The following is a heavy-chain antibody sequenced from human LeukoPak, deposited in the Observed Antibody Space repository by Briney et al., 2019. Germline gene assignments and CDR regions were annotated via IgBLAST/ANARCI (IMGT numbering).Heavy chain of an antibody. CDR1: GFTFSSYA. J-gene: IGHJ4*02. Sequence: QPGGSLRLSCAASGFTFSSYAMSWVRQAPGKGLEWVSAISGSGGSTYYADSVKGRFTISRDNSKNTLYLQMNSLRAEDTAVYYCAKTPLLHGYYDSSGYHTTFDCWGQGTLVTVSS. V-gene: IGHV3-23*01. D-gene: IGHD3-22*01. CDR2: ISGSGGST. CDR3: AKTPLLHGYYDSSGYHTTFDC.